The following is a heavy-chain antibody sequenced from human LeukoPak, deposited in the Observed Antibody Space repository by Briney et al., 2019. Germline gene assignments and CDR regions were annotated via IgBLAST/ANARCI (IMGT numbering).Heavy chain of an antibody. D-gene: IGHD3-16*01. V-gene: IGHV3-7*03. J-gene: IGHJ6*02. CDR1: GFTFSSYW. CDR2: INDNGNVN. CDR3: ARGGGLDV. Sequence: GGSLRLSCAASGFTFSSYWMNWARQAPGKGLEWVASINDNGNVNYYVDSVKGRFTISRDNAKNSLYLQMSNLRAEDTAVYFCARGGGLDVWGQGATVTVSS.